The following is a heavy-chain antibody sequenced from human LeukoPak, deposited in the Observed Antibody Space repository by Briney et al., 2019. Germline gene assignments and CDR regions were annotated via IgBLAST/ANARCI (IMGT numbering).Heavy chain of an antibody. CDR1: GVSMNSHC. J-gene: IGHJ4*02. V-gene: IGHV4-4*09. CDR3: VVSPNQDFYDY. Sequence: SETLSLTCSVSGVSMNSHCLNWIRQPSGKGLEWIGFISGSGSTNYNPSLMSRVTMSLETSKRQFSLKLRSVTAADTAVYYCVVSPNQDFYDYWGQGTLVTVSS. CDR2: ISGSGST.